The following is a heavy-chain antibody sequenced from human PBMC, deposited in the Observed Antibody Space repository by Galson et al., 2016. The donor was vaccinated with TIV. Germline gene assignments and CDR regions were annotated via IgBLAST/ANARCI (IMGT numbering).Heavy chain of an antibody. CDR1: GFTFDDYA. V-gene: IGHV3-9*01. Sequence: SLRLSCAASGFTFDDYALHWVRQAPGKGLEWVSGISWNGGVVGSADSVKGRFTISRDNAKKSLYRQMNSLTTDDTAVYFCCKGSGDAPYYLYMDVWGEGTTVIVSS. J-gene: IGHJ6*03. CDR2: ISWNGGVV. D-gene: IGHD2-21*01. CDR3: CKGSGDAPYYLYMDV.